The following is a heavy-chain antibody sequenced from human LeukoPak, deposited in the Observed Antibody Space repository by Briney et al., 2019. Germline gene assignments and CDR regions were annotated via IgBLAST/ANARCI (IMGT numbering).Heavy chain of an antibody. J-gene: IGHJ1*01. CDR3: ARGGEYFDWLLYFQH. CDR2: INPNSGGT. CDR1: GYTFTGYY. Sequence: ASVKVSCKASGYTFTGYYMHWVRQAPGQGLEWMGWINPNSGGTNYAQKFQGRVTMTRDTSISTAYMELSRLRSDDTAVYYCARGGEYFDWLLYFQHWGQGTLVTVSS. V-gene: IGHV1-2*02. D-gene: IGHD3-9*01.